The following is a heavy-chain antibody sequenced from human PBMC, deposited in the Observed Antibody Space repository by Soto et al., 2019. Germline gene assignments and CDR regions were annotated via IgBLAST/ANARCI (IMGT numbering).Heavy chain of an antibody. V-gene: IGHV4-30-4*01. CDR2: IYYSGST. J-gene: IGHJ4*02. D-gene: IGHD5-18*01. CDR3: ASSRYGYIFYDY. Sequence: QVQLQESGPGLVKPSQTLSLTCTVSGGSISSGDYYWSWIRQPPGKGLEWIGYIYYSGSTDYNPSLKSRLTISVDTSKNLFSLKLSSVTAADPAVYYCASSRYGYIFYDYWGQGTLVTVSS. CDR1: GGSISSGDYY.